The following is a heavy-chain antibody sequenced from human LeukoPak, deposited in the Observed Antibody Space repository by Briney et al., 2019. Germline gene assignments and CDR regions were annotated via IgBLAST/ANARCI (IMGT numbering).Heavy chain of an antibody. CDR2: IIPIFGTA. V-gene: IGHV1-69*01. D-gene: IGHD5-12*01. CDR1: GGTFSSYA. CDR3: ARESGKYSGYSY. J-gene: IGHJ4*02. Sequence: VKVSCKASGGTFSSYAISWVRQAPGQGLEWMGGIIPIFGTANYAQKFQGRVTITADESTSTAYMELSSLRAEDTAVYYCARESGKYSGYSYWGQGTLVTVSS.